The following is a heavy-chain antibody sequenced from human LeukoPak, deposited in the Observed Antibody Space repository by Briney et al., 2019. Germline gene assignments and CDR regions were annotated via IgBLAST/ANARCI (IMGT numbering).Heavy chain of an antibody. Sequence: PGGSLRLSCAASGFTLRSYSMNWVRQAPGKGLEWVSSISSSSSYIYYADSVKGRFTISRDNAKNSLYLQMNSLRAEDTAVYYCARDTWQQLVLYYYYMDVWGKGTTVTVSS. D-gene: IGHD6-13*01. CDR3: ARDTWQQLVLYYYYMDV. CDR1: GFTLRSYS. J-gene: IGHJ6*03. CDR2: ISSSSSYI. V-gene: IGHV3-21*01.